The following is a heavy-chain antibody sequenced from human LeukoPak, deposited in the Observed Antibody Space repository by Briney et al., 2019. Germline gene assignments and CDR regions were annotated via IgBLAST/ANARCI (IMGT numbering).Heavy chain of an antibody. CDR2: INPSGGST. J-gene: IGHJ6*03. Sequence: ASVKVSCKASGYTFTSYYMHWVRQAPGQGLEWMGIINPSGGSTSYAQKLQGRVTMTTDTSTSTAYMELRSLRSDDTAVYYCARGPYDSSGYHKTYYYYMDVWGKGTTVTVSS. V-gene: IGHV1-46*01. CDR3: ARGPYDSSGYHKTYYYYMDV. CDR1: GYTFTSYY. D-gene: IGHD3-22*01.